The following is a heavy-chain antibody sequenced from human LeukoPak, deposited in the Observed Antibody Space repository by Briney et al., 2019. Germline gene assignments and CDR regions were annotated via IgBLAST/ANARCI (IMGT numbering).Heavy chain of an antibody. CDR3: TRGLSEDYYDSNGFYYVFDY. Sequence: TSETLSLTCTVSGGSISSYYWSWIRQPAGKGLEWIGRIYTSGSTNYNPSLKSRVTMSVDTSKNQFSLKLSSVTAADTAVYYCTRGLSEDYYDSNGFYYVFDYWGQGTLVTVSS. V-gene: IGHV4-4*07. CDR2: IYTSGST. D-gene: IGHD3-22*01. J-gene: IGHJ4*02. CDR1: GGSISSYY.